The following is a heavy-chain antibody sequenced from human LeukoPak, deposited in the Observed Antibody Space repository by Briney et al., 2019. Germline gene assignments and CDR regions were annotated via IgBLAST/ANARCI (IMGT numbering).Heavy chain of an antibody. CDR3: ARVVGGTFDI. J-gene: IGHJ3*02. CDR2: IYYSGST. Sequence: SETLSLTCDVNDESLSGYYWTWIRQAPGKGLEWIGYIYYSGSTNYNPSLKSRVTISVDTSKNQFSLKLSSVTAADTAVYYCARVVGGTFDIWGQGTMVTVSS. V-gene: IGHV4-59*01. D-gene: IGHD1-26*01. CDR1: DESLSGYY.